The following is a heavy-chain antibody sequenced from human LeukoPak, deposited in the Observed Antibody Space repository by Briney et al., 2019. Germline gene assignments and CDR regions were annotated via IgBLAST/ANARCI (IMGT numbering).Heavy chain of an antibody. CDR2: IYYSGST. D-gene: IGHD5-18*01. CDR3: ARTDTAMVTDY. J-gene: IGHJ4*02. V-gene: IGHV4-59*01. Sequence: SETLSLTCTVSGGSISSYYWSWIRQPPGKGLEWIGYIYYSGSTNYNPSLKSRVTISVDTSKNQFFLKLSSVTAADTAVYYCARTDTAMVTDYWGQGTLVTVSS. CDR1: GGSISSYY.